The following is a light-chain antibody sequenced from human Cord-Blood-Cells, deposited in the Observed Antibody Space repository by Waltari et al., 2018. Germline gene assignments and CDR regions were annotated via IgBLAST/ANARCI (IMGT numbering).Light chain of an antibody. CDR2: GAS. CDR3: QQYGSSRT. Sequence: EIVLTQFPGTLSLSPGEIATLTCRASQSVSSSYLAWYQQKPGQSPRLLIYGASGRAPGIPDRFSGGGSGTDFTLTISRLEPEDFAVYYCQQYGSSRTFGQGTKVEIK. V-gene: IGKV3-20*01. CDR1: QSVSSSY. J-gene: IGKJ1*01.